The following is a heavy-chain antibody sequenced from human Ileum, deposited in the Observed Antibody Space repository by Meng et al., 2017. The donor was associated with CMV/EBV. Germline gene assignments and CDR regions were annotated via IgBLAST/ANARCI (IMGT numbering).Heavy chain of an antibody. CDR2: SIPIFATT. CDR1: GGPVSNYA. V-gene: IGHV1-69*05. J-gene: IGHJ4*02. CDR3: AMWGRGSGSYPFDY. D-gene: IGHD1-26*01. Sequence: ASGGPVSNYAIIWVRQAPGQGLEWMGGSIPIFATTNYAQKFQGRVTITTDESTSTTYIELSSLRSEDTAVYYCAMWGRGSGSYPFDYWGQGTLVTVSS.